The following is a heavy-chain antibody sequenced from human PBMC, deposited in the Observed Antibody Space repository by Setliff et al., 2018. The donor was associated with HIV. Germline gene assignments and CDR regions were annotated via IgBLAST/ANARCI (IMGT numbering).Heavy chain of an antibody. V-gene: IGHV3-30*04. CDR3: ARDLPDPLYYYGMDV. J-gene: IGHJ6*02. CDR1: GFTFNNHA. CDR2: ISYDGSNK. Sequence: PGGSLRLSCAASGFTFNNHAMHWVRQAPGKGLEWVAVISYDGSNKYYADSVKGRFTISRDNSKNTVYLQMNSLRADDTAVYYCARDLPDPLYYYGMDVWGQGTTVTVSS.